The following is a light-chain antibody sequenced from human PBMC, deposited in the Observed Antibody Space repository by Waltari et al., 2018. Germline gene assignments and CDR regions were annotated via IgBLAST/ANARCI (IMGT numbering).Light chain of an antibody. V-gene: IGKV3-11*01. CDR2: DAS. Sequence: EIVLTQSPATLYLSPGETATLSCRASQSIGSYLPWYQQKPGQPPRLLIYDASNRATGVPARFRGSGSGTDFTLTISSLEAEDFAVYYCQQRSNWTPHTFGQGARLEIK. J-gene: IGKJ2*01. CDR3: QQRSNWTPHT. CDR1: QSIGSY.